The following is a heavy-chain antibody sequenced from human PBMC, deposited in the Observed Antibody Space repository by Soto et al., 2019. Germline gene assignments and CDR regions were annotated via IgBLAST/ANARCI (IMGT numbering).Heavy chain of an antibody. CDR2: MTAYTGNT. CDR1: GYTFTSYG. Sequence: QVQLVQSGAEVKKPGASVKVSCKASGYTFTSYGIIWVRQAPGQGLEWMGWMTAYTGNTNYAQKLQGRITMTTDTSTSTAYMELSSLRSDDTAVYHCARSYSSGWTFDYWGQGTLVTVSS. CDR3: ARSYSSGWTFDY. V-gene: IGHV1-18*01. J-gene: IGHJ4*02. D-gene: IGHD6-19*01.